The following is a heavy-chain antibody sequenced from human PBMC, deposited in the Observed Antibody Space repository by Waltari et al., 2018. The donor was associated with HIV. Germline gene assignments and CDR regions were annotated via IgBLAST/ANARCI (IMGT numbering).Heavy chain of an antibody. CDR3: EVRSRVPVPATGGAL. V-gene: IGHV3-23*01. CDR2: MSPSGDQT. D-gene: IGHD3-16*01. J-gene: IGHJ4*02. Sequence: EAQLWEFGGGSFQRGGPLGPPCLASDLPFGGFVLYWVRQAPGKGLEWVAMMSPSGDQTYYADSVRGRVAISRDNAKNTHYLQMNRLRVEDTAVYYCEVRSRVPVPATGGALWGQGTLVTVSS. CDR1: DLPFGGFV.